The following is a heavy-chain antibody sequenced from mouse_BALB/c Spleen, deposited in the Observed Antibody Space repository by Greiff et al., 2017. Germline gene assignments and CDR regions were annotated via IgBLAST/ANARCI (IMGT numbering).Heavy chain of an antibody. V-gene: IGHV1-80*01. CDR3: ARLITTVVDFDY. CDR2: IYPGDGDT. D-gene: IGHD1-1*01. J-gene: IGHJ2*01. Sequence: QVQLKESGAELVRPGSSVKISCKASGYAFSSYWMNWVKQRPGQGLEWIGQIYPGDGDTNYNGKFKGKATLTADKSSSTAYMQLSSLTSEDSAVYFCARLITTVVDFDYWGQGTTLTVSS. CDR1: GYAFSSYW.